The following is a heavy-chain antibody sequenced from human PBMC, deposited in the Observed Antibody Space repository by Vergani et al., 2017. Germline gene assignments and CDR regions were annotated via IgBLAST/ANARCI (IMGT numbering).Heavy chain of an antibody. V-gene: IGHV3-21*01. D-gene: IGHD3-22*01. CDR1: GFTFSSYS. CDR3: ARDQYDSSGTGAFDI. Sequence: EVQLVESGGGLVKPGGSLRLSCAASGFTFSSYSMNWVRQAPGKGLEWVSSISSSSSYIYYADSVQGRFTISRDNAKNSLYLQMNSLRAEDTAVYYCARDQYDSSGTGAFDIWGQGTMVTVSS. CDR2: ISSSSSYI. J-gene: IGHJ3*02.